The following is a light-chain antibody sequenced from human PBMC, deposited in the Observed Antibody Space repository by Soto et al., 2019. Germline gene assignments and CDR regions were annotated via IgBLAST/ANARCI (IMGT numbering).Light chain of an antibody. V-gene: IGLV2-14*02. Sequence: QSVLTQPASVSGSPGQSITISCSGTSSNIGGYNVVSWYQQHPGKAPKVIVYEGIKRPSGVSDRFSGSTSGSTASLTISGLQAEDEADYYCSSYTSSSTLGYVFGTGTKVTVL. CDR3: SSYTSSSTLGYV. CDR2: EGI. J-gene: IGLJ1*01. CDR1: SSNIGGYNV.